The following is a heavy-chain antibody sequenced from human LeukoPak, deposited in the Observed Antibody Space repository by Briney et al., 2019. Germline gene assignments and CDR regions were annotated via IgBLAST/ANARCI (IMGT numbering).Heavy chain of an antibody. V-gene: IGHV3-7*03. Sequence: GESLRLSCGASGLTVSSYGMSWVRQAPGNGLEWVANIDQDGSEKYYVESMKGRITISRDTAKNSLYLQMNSLRAEDTAVYYCARDYYSYSRGSWAFDIWGQGTMVTVSS. D-gene: IGHD3-22*01. CDR3: ARDYYSYSRGSWAFDI. CDR2: IDQDGSEK. J-gene: IGHJ3*02. CDR1: GLTVSSYG.